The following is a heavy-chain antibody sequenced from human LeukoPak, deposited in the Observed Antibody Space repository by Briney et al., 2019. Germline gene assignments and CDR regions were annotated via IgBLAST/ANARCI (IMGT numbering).Heavy chain of an antibody. Sequence: SVNVSCKASGGTFSSYAISWVRQAPGQGLEWMGGIIPIFGTANYAQKFQGRVTITADESTSTAYNELSSLRSEDTAVYYCARDAEEYCSGGSGYHTPPSDAFDIWGQGTMVTVSS. V-gene: IGHV1-69*13. CDR2: IIPIFGTA. D-gene: IGHD2-15*01. J-gene: IGHJ3*02. CDR3: ARDAEEYCSGGSGYHTPPSDAFDI. CDR1: GGTFSSYA.